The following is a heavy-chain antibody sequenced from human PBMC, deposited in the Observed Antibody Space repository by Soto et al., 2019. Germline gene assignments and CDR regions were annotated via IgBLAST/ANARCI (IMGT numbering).Heavy chain of an antibody. V-gene: IGHV4-4*02. D-gene: IGHD6-13*01. CDR2: VYHSGNT. Sequence: LEILSLTCAVSGDSISSDKWWSWVRQPPGKGLEWIGEVYHSGNTNYNPSLKSRVIISVDKSKNQFSLKLSSVTDADTAMYYCARGERQQQRDYWGQGTLVTVS. CDR1: GDSISSDKW. J-gene: IGHJ4*02. CDR3: ARGERQQQRDY.